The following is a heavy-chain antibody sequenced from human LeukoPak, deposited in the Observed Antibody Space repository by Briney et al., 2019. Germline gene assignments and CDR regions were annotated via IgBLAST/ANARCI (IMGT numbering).Heavy chain of an antibody. V-gene: IGHV1-69*13. CDR3: ARAIPKSITIFGVVTMGGDY. CDR1: GGTFSSYA. CDR2: IIPIFGTA. D-gene: IGHD3-3*01. J-gene: IGHJ4*02. Sequence: SVKVSCKASGGTFSSYAISWVRQAPGQGLEWMGGIIPIFGTANYAQKFQGRVTITADESTSTAYMELRSLRSDDTAVYYCARAIPKSITIFGVVTMGGDYWGQGTLVTVSS.